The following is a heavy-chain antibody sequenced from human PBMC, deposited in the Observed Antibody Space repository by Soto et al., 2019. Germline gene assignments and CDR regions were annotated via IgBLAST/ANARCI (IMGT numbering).Heavy chain of an antibody. V-gene: IGHV1-69*06. CDR1: GGTFSGHA. CDR2: LIPLFGTT. CDR3: ARGPKWGYRFDS. Sequence: QVQLVQSGAEVKKPGSSVKVSCEASGGTFSGHAISWVRQAPGQGPEWMGGLIPLFGTTQHAQNFQDRLTSTADKSTSTAYMELTSLRFEDTAIYYCARGPKWGYRFDSWGQGTLVTVSS. J-gene: IGHJ4*02. D-gene: IGHD7-27*01.